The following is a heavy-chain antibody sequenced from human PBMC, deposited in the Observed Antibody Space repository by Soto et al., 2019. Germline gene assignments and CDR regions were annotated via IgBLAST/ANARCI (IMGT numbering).Heavy chain of an antibody. CDR1: GGSFSGYY. CDR2: INHSGST. CDR3: ARVRRYDSSGYYVDGVDY. Sequence: QVQLQQWGAGLLKPSETLSLTCAVYGGSFSGYYWSWIRQPPGKGLEWIGEINHSGSTNYNPSLKRRVPISVDTSKNQFSLKLSSVTAADTAVYYCARVRRYDSSGYYVDGVDYWGQGTLVTVSS. D-gene: IGHD3-22*01. J-gene: IGHJ4*02. V-gene: IGHV4-34*01.